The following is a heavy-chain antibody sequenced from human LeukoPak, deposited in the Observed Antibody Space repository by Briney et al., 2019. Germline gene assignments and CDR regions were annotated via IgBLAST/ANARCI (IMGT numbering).Heavy chain of an antibody. V-gene: IGHV4-61*08. D-gene: IGHD3-22*01. CDR2: IYYSGST. Sequence: SQTLSLTCTVSGGSISSGGYYWSWIRQPPGKGLEWIGYIYYSGSTNYNPSLKSRVTISVDTSKNQFSLKLSSVTAADTAVYYCARDRSYYDSSGHPLDYWGQGTLVTVSS. CDR3: ARDRSYYDSSGHPLDY. CDR1: GGSISSGGYY. J-gene: IGHJ4*02.